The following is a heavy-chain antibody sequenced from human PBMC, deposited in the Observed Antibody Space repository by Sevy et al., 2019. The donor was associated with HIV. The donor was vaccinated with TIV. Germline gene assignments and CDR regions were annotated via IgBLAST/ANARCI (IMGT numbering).Heavy chain of an antibody. CDR3: STGWNWNYRLFDY. D-gene: IGHD1-7*01. CDR2: FDPEDGET. CDR1: GYTLTELS. V-gene: IGHV1-24*01. Sequence: ASVKVSCKVSGYTLTELSMHWVRQAPGKGLEWMGGFDPEDGETIYEQKFQGRVTMTEDTSTDTAYMELSSMRSEDTAVYYCSTGWNWNYRLFDYWGQGTLVTVSS. J-gene: IGHJ4*02.